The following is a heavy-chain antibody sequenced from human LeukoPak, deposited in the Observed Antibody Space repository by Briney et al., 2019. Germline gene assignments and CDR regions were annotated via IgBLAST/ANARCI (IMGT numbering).Heavy chain of an antibody. CDR3: AKDPGKVRGVIFPNWYFDL. CDR1: GFTFSSYA. D-gene: IGHD3-10*01. V-gene: IGHV3-23*01. J-gene: IGHJ2*01. CDR2: ISGSGGST. Sequence: GGSLRLSCAASGFTFSSYAMSWLRQAPGKALEWVSAISGSGGSTYYADSVKGRFTISRDNSKNTLYLQMNSLRAEDTAVYYCAKDPGKVRGVIFPNWYFDLWGRGTLVTVSS.